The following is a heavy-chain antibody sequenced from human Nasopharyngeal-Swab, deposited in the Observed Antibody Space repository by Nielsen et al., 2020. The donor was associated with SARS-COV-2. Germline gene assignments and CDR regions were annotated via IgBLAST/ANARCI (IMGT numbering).Heavy chain of an antibody. D-gene: IGHD3-10*01. V-gene: IGHV4-34*01. Sequence: SETLSLTCAVYGGSFSGYYWSWIRQPPGKGLEWIGEINHSGSTNYNPSLKSRVTISVDTSKNQFSLKLSSVTAADTAVYYCVRGRGVWFGDLLYAWDYWGQGTLVTVSS. J-gene: IGHJ4*02. CDR3: VRGRGVWFGDLLYAWDY. CDR1: GGSFSGYY. CDR2: INHSGST.